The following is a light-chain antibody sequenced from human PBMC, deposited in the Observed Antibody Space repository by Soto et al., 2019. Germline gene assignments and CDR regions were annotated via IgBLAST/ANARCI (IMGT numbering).Light chain of an antibody. J-gene: IGKJ1*01. CDR3: QHYNSYSEA. V-gene: IGKV1-5*03. Sequence: DIQMTQSPSTLSASVGDRVTITCRASQTISSWLAWYQQKPGKAPKLLIYKASTLKSGVPSRFSGRGSGTEFTLTISSLPPDDFATYCCQHYNSYSEAFGQGTKVDIK. CDR2: KAS. CDR1: QTISSW.